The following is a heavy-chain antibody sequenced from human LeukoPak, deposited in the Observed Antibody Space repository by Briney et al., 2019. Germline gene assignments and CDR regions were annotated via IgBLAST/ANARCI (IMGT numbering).Heavy chain of an antibody. V-gene: IGHV4-34*01. CDR2: INHSGST. D-gene: IGHD3-22*01. CDR3: ARRKSYNYDTSGSSWKTYYFDS. Sequence: SETLSLTCAVYGGSFSGYYWSWVRQPPEKGLEWIGEINHSGSTNYNPSLKSRVTISLDTSKNQFSLKLRSVTAADTAVYYCARRKSYNYDTSGSSWKTYYFDSWGQGTLVTVSS. CDR1: GGSFSGYY. J-gene: IGHJ4*02.